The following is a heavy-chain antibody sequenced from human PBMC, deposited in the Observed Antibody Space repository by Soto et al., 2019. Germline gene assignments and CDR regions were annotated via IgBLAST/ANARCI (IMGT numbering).Heavy chain of an antibody. CDR1: GFTFSSYG. Sequence: GGSLRLSCAASGFTFSSYGMHWLRQAPGKGLEWVAVISYDGSSKYYADSVKGRFTISRDNSKNTLYLQMNSLRAEDTAVYYCAKDLDYYDSSMEYWGQGTMVTVSS. CDR2: ISYDGSSK. CDR3: AKDLDYYDSSMEY. V-gene: IGHV3-30*18. D-gene: IGHD3-22*01. J-gene: IGHJ4*02.